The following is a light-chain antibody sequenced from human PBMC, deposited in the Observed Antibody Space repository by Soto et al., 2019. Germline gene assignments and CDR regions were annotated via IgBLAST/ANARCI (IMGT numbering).Light chain of an antibody. V-gene: IGKV3D-15*01. Sequence: EIVLTQSPGTLSLSPGERATLSCRASQSVSSNLAWYQQKHGQAPRFVIYGASNRATGIPDRFSGSGSGTEFTLTISSLQSEDFAVYHCQQYNNGPPWTFGQGTKVDIK. CDR2: GAS. CDR1: QSVSSN. CDR3: QQYNNGPPWT. J-gene: IGKJ1*01.